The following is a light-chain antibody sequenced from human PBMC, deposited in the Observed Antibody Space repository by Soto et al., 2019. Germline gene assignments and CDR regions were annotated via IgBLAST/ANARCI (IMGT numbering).Light chain of an antibody. Sequence: QSVLTQPASVSGSPGQSITISCTGTSSDVGPYNYVSWYQHHPGKAPKLMIYEVSYRPSGVSDRFSGSKSGNTASLTISGLQAEDEADYYCCSYAGSTTRVQFGGGTKVTVL. V-gene: IGLV2-14*01. CDR1: SSDVGPYNY. CDR3: CSYAGSTTRVQ. J-gene: IGLJ2*01. CDR2: EVS.